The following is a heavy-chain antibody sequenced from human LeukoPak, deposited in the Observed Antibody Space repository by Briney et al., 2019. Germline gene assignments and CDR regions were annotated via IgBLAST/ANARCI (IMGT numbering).Heavy chain of an antibody. CDR2: IYYSGST. V-gene: IGHV4-31*03. Sequence: RTSETLSLTCTVSGGSISSGGYYWSWIRQHPGKGLEWIGYIYYSGSTYYNPSLKSRVTISVDTSMNQFSLKLSSVTAADTAVYYCARASPITIFFFDYWGQGTLVTVSS. CDR3: ARASPITIFFFDY. J-gene: IGHJ4*02. D-gene: IGHD3-3*01. CDR1: GGSISSGGYY.